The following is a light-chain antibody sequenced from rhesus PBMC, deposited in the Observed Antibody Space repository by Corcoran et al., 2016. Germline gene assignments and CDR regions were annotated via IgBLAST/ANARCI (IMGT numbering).Light chain of an antibody. V-gene: IGKV1-25*01. J-gene: IGKJ4*01. CDR3: QQHNTFPLA. CDR2: TAS. CDR1: QGTSSF. Sequence: DIQMTQPPSSLSASVGDRVTITCRASQGTSSFLAWYQQKPGKAPKLLIYTASPLQSGVPSRFSGSGSGPDFTLTIRARQPEDFSTYYWQQHNTFPLAFGGGTKVELK.